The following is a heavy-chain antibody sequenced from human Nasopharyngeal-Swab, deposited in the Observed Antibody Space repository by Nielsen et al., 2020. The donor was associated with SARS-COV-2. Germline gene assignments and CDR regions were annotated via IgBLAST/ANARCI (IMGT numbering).Heavy chain of an antibody. CDR2: INWNGGST. J-gene: IGHJ6*02. Sequence: GGSLRLSCAASGFTFDDYGMSWVRQAPGKGLEWVSGINWNGGSTGYADSVKGRFTISRDNAKNSLHLQMNSLRAEDTALYHCARGTRYDFWSGYSFYYYYGMDVWGQGTTVTVSS. CDR1: GFTFDDYG. CDR3: ARGTRYDFWSGYSFYYYYGMDV. V-gene: IGHV3-20*01. D-gene: IGHD3-3*01.